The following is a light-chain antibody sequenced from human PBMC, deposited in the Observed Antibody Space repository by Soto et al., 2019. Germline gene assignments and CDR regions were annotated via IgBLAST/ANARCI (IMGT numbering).Light chain of an antibody. J-gene: IGKJ1*01. Sequence: EIVMTQSPATLSVSPGERATLSCRTSQSLSFNLAWYQQKPGQAPRLLIYAASTRATGIPARFSGSGSGTEFTLTISSLQSEDFAVYYCQQYNNWRTFGQGTKVDIK. CDR1: QSLSFN. CDR3: QQYNNWRT. CDR2: AAS. V-gene: IGKV3-15*01.